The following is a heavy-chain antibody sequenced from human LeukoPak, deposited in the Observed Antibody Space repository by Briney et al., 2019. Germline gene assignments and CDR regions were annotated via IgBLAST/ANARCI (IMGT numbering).Heavy chain of an antibody. CDR2: ISSSGSTI. J-gene: IGHJ4*02. Sequence: GGSLRLSCAASGFTFSDYYMSWIRQAPGKGLEWVSYISSSGSTIYYADSVKGRFTISRDNAKNSLYLQMNSLRAEDTAVYYCARNFRDGYNNSFDYWGQGTLVTVSS. CDR1: GFTFSDYY. V-gene: IGHV3-11*04. CDR3: ARNFRDGYNNSFDY. D-gene: IGHD5-24*01.